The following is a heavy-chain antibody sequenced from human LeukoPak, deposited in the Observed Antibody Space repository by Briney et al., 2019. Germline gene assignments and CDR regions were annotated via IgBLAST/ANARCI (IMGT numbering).Heavy chain of an antibody. CDR2: IFYSGST. Sequence: SETLSLTCTVSGGSISNYYWSWIRQPPGKGLEWIGYIFYSGSTNYNPSLKSRVTISVDMSKNQFSLKLSSVTAADTAVYYCARSDSWGIPDPWGQGTLVTVSS. CDR1: GGSISNYY. CDR3: ARSDSWGIPDP. V-gene: IGHV4-59*08. D-gene: IGHD2-21*01. J-gene: IGHJ5*02.